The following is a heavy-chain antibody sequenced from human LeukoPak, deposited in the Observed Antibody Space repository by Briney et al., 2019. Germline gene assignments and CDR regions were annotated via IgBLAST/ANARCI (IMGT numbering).Heavy chain of an antibody. CDR1: GGTFSSYA. D-gene: IGHD2-21*02. CDR3: ASSHYIVVVTAIPDYYFDY. J-gene: IGHJ4*02. Sequence: SVKVSCKASGGTFSSYAISWVRQAPGQGLEWMGGIIPIFGTANYAQKFQGRVTITADESTSTAYMELSSLRSEDTAVYYCASSHYIVVVTAIPDYYFDYWGQGTQVTVSS. CDR2: IIPIFGTA. V-gene: IGHV1-69*13.